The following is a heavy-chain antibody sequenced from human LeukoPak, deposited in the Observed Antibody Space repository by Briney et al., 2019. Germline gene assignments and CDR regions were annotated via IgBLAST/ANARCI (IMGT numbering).Heavy chain of an antibody. V-gene: IGHV3-30*02. J-gene: IGHJ6*03. CDR3: AKDTIVVVPNYYYYYYMDV. CDR1: GFTFSSYG. D-gene: IGHD2-15*01. CDR2: IRYDGSNI. Sequence: PGGSLRLSCAASGFTFSSYGMHWVRQAPGKGLEWVAFIRYDGSNIYYADSVKGRFTISRDNSKNTLYLQMNSLRAEDTAVYYCAKDTIVVVPNYYYYYYMDVWGKGTTVTVSS.